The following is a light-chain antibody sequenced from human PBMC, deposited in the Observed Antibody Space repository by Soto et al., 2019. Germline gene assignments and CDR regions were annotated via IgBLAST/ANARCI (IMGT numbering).Light chain of an antibody. Sequence: QSALTQPASVSGSPGRSITISCTGTSSDVGGYNYVSWYQQHPGRAPKLMIYDVSNRPSGVSNRFSGSKSGNTASLTISGLQAEDEADYYCSSYTSSSTLVFGGGIKLTVL. CDR3: SSYTSSSTLV. V-gene: IGLV2-14*01. J-gene: IGLJ2*01. CDR1: SSDVGGYNY. CDR2: DVS.